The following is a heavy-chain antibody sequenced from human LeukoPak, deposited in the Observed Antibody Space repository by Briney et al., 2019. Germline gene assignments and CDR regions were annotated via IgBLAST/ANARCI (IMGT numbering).Heavy chain of an antibody. V-gene: IGHV4-59*01. J-gene: IGHJ4*02. CDR3: ARGPFMITFGGVIVVGLDY. CDR1: GGSISSYY. Sequence: NPSETLSLTCTVSGGSISSYYWSWVRQPPGKGLEWMGYIYYSGSANYNPSLKSRVTISVDTSTNQFSLKLSSVTAADTPVYYCARGPFMITFGGVIVVGLDYWGQGTLVTVSS. D-gene: IGHD3-16*02. CDR2: IYYSGSA.